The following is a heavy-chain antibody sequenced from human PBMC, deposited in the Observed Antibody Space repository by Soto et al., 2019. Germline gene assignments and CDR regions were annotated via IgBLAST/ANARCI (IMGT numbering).Heavy chain of an antibody. CDR2: INAGNGNT. Sequence: QVQRVQSGAEEKKPGASVKVSCKASGYTFTSYAMHWVRQAPGQRLEWMGWINAGNGNTKYSQKFLGRVTITRDTSASTAYMELSSLRSEDTAVYYCARSIVVVTALDYWGQGTLVTVSS. D-gene: IGHD2-21*02. CDR1: GYTFTSYA. V-gene: IGHV1-3*05. J-gene: IGHJ4*02. CDR3: ARSIVVVTALDY.